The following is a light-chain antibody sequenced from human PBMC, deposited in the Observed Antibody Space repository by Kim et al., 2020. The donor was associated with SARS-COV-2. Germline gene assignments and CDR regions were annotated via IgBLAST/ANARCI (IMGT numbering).Light chain of an antibody. Sequence: QSVLTQPPSVSAAPGQKVTISCSGRSSDIGNNYVSWYQQLPGTAPKLLIYDNNKRPSGIPDRFSGSKSGTSATLGITGLQTGDEADYYCGTWDSSLSGVVFGGGTQLTVL. CDR2: DNN. J-gene: IGLJ2*01. CDR3: GTWDSSLSGVV. CDR1: SSDIGNNY. V-gene: IGLV1-51*01.